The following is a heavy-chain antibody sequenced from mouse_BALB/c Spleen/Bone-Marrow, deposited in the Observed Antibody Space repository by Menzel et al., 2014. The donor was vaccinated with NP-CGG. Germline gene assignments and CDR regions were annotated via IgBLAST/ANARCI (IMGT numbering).Heavy chain of an antibody. CDR3: ARATYYGNFSDY. J-gene: IGHJ2*01. CDR1: GYSITSDYA. Sequence: EVQLVESGPGLVKPSQSLSLTCTVTGYSITSDYAWNWIRQFPGNKLEWMGYISYSGSTDYNPSLKSRISITRDTSKSQFFLQLNSVTTEDTATYYCARATYYGNFSDYWGQGTTLTVSS. CDR2: ISYSGST. D-gene: IGHD2-10*01. V-gene: IGHV3-2*02.